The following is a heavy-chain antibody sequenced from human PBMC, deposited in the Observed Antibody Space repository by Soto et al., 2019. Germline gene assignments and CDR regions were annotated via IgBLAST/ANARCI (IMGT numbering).Heavy chain of an antibody. V-gene: IGHV4-30-2*01. CDR2: IYHSGST. D-gene: IGHD4-17*01. CDR3: ARAREKSGLGGYGDYGMDV. J-gene: IGHJ6*02. CDR1: GGSISSGGYS. Sequence: QLQLQESGSGLVKPSQTLSLTCAVSGGSISSGGYSWSWIRQPPGKGLEWIGYIYHSGSTYYNPSLKSRVTISVDRSKNQFSLKLSSVTAADTAVYYCARAREKSGLGGYGDYGMDVWGQGTTVTVSS.